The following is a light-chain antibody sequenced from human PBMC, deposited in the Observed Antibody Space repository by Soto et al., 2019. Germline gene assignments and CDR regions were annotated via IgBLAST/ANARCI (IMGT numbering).Light chain of an antibody. CDR1: SSDVGPYNL. J-gene: IGLJ2*01. CDR2: EVV. Sequence: QSPLTQPASVSGSPGQSITISCTGSSSDVGPYNLVSWYQHHPGKAPKLMISEVVKRPSGVSNRFSGSKSGNTASLTISGLQAEDEADYYCCSYAGSSMCVFGGGTKLTVL. CDR3: CSYAGSSMCV. V-gene: IGLV2-23*02.